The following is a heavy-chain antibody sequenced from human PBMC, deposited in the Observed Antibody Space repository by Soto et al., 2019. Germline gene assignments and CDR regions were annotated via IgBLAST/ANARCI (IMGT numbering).Heavy chain of an antibody. CDR3: ERGGPSSKYFGY. Sequence: SETLSLTCTVSGGSIRNYYWSWIRQPPGKGLEWIGYIYYSGSTNYNPPLKSRVTISVATSENQFSLNLTSVTAADTAVYYCERGGPSSKYFGYWGQGTLVTVSS. D-gene: IGHD2-15*01. CDR2: IYYSGST. CDR1: GGSIRNYY. J-gene: IGHJ4*02. V-gene: IGHV4-59*01.